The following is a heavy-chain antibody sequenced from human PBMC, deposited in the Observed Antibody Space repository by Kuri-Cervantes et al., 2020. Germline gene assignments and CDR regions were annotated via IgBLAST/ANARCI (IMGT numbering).Heavy chain of an antibody. V-gene: IGHV3-13*04. CDR2: FRTAGDT. D-gene: IGHD2-15*01. CDR3: TTDLACSGGSCYHSDYYYYGMDV. Sequence: GGSLRLSCAASGFTFFNYDLHWVRQITGKGLECISTFRTAGDTYYPVSVKGRFTISRDNSKNSLYLQMNSLKTEDTAVYYCTTDLACSGGSCYHSDYYYYGMDVWGQGTTVTVSS. J-gene: IGHJ6*02. CDR1: GFTFFNYD.